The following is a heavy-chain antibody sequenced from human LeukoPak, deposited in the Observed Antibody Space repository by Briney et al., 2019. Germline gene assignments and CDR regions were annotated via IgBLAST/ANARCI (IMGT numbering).Heavy chain of an antibody. CDR2: IHTSGNT. V-gene: IGHV4-61*02. Sequence: SETLSLTCIVSGDSISSGSYYWTWLRQPAGKGLEWIGRIHTSGNTNYSPSLKSRVTISRDTSRNQFSLRLTSVTAADTAVYYCVRDWNGDYFDYWGQGTLVTVSS. CDR3: VRDWNGDYFDY. J-gene: IGHJ4*02. CDR1: GDSISSGSYY. D-gene: IGHD1-1*01.